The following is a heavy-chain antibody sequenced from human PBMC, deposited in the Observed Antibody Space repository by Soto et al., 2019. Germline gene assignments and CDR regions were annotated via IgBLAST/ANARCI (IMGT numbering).Heavy chain of an antibody. CDR2: IYYDGST. Sequence: SETLSLTCSVSVTSINNNNYYWGWIRQPPGKGLEWIGSIYYDGSTYFNSPLKSRVTISVDTSKNQFSLKLSSVTAADTAVYYCARSVFPWGQGTLVTVSS. J-gene: IGHJ5*02. CDR1: VTSINNNNYY. V-gene: IGHV4-39*07. CDR3: ARSVFP.